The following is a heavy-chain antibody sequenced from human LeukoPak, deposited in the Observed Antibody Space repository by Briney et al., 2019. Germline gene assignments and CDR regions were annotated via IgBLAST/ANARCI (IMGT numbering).Heavy chain of an antibody. J-gene: IGHJ4*02. CDR1: GGSISSSSYY. CDR2: IYYSGST. CDR3: ARGDPRIMITFGGVIATGGYFDY. D-gene: IGHD3-16*02. V-gene: IGHV4-39*01. Sequence: SEALSLTCTVSGGSISSSSYYWGWIRQPPGKGLEWIGSIYYSGSTYYNPSLKSRVTISVDTSKNQFSLKLSSVTAADTAVYYCARGDPRIMITFGGVIATGGYFDYWGQGTLVTVSS.